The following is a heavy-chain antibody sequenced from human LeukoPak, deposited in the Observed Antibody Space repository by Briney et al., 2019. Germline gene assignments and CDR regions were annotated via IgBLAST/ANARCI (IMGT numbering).Heavy chain of an antibody. CDR2: INPNSGGT. D-gene: IGHD3-9*01. CDR1: GYTFTGYY. J-gene: IGHJ5*02. V-gene: IGHV1-2*02. CDR3: ARGLGRRGLRYFDWFVFDP. Sequence: ASVKVSCKASGYTFTGYYMHWVRQAPGQGLEWMGWINPNSGGTNYAQKFQGRVTMTRDTSISTAYMELSRLRSDDTAVYYCARGLGRRGLRYFDWFVFDPWGQETLVTVSS.